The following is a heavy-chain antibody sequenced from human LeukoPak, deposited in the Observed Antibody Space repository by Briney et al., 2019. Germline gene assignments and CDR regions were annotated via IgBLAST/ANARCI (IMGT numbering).Heavy chain of an antibody. V-gene: IGHV1-2*02. D-gene: IGHD6-6*01. Sequence: GASVKVSCKASGYTFTGYYMHWVRQAPGQGLEWMGWINPNSGGTNYAQKFQGRVTMTRATSISTAYMELSRLRSDDTAVYYCARDLETIEQLAGPSYFDYWGQGTLVTVSS. CDR1: GYTFTGYY. CDR3: ARDLETIEQLAGPSYFDY. CDR2: INPNSGGT. J-gene: IGHJ4*02.